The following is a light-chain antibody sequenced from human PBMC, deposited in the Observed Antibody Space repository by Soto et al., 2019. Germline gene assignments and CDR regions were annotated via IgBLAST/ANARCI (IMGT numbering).Light chain of an antibody. CDR3: HQYGGSPGT. V-gene: IGKV3-20*01. CDR1: RSVSSTY. Sequence: DIVLTQSPGTLSLSPGERATLSCRASRSVSSTYLAWYQHKPGQAPRLLIYGTSSRATGIPDRFSGSGSGTDFRLTISRLEPEDFAVYYCHQYGGSPGTFGGGTKVEIK. CDR2: GTS. J-gene: IGKJ4*01.